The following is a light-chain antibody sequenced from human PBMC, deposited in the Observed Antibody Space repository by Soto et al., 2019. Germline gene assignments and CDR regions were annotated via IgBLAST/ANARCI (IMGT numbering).Light chain of an antibody. CDR1: QNIRSW. CDR3: QEYNGNSGLT. V-gene: IGKV1-5*03. J-gene: IGKJ4*01. CDR2: SAS. Sequence: DIQMTQSPSTLSASVGDRVTITCRASQNIRSWLAWYQQKPGKAPELLIYSASGLESGVPSRFSGSGSGTEFTLTISSLQPDDFATYYCQEYNGNSGLTFGGVTKVEIK.